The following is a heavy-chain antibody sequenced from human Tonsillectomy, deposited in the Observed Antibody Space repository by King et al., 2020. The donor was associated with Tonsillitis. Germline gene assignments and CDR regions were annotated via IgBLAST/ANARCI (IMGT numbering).Heavy chain of an antibody. Sequence: VQLVESGGGLVQPGGSLRLSCTASGFIFSNYAMSWVLQAPGKGLEWVSAVSPSGSTTYYADSVKGRFTISRDNSKNTLYLQMNSLRAADTAVYYCAKVPPRSRIPYYSGDWGQGTLVTVSS. D-gene: IGHD3-16*01. J-gene: IGHJ4*02. CDR2: VSPSGSTT. CDR3: AKVPPRSRIPYYSGD. V-gene: IGHV3-23*04. CDR1: GFIFSNYA.